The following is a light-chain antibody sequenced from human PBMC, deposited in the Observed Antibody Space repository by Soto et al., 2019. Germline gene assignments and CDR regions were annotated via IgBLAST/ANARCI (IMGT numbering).Light chain of an antibody. CDR3: XXXXXXXXIX. Sequence: IVLTQSPDTLSLAPGQRATLSCRASQRLSASDIAWYQQKPGQAPKFLIYGVSSRANGIPARFSGSGFGTDFTHTISKLAPEDFAVYXXXXXXXXXXIXFGQGTRLEIK. CDR2: GVS. CDR1: QRLSASD. V-gene: IGKV3-20*01. J-gene: IGKJ5*01.